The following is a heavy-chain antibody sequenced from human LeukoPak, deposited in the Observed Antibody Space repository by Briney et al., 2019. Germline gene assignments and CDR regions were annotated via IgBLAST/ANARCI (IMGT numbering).Heavy chain of an antibody. V-gene: IGHV3-64D*06. CDR1: VFTFSTYV. Sequence: PGGSLRLSCSVSVFTFSTYVMHCVRQAPGKGLEYVSAISSNGDNTYYADSVKGRFTISRDNSKNTLYLQMSSLRADDTAVYYCVRGTGYWGQGTLVTVSS. CDR3: VRGTGY. CDR2: ISSNGDNT. J-gene: IGHJ4*02.